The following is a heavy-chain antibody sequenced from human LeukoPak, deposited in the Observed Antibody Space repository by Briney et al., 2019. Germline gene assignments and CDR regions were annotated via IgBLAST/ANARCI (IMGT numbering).Heavy chain of an antibody. CDR2: ISYSGST. Sequence: SDTLSLTCTVSGDLISSYYWSWFRQPPGRGLDWIGYISYSGSTKYNPSLKSRVTISVDTSKNQFSLKLSSVTAADTAVYFCATRGPTVTTYYGTDVWGPGTTVTVSS. V-gene: IGHV4-59*08. D-gene: IGHD4-11*01. CDR3: ATRGPTVTTYYGTDV. CDR1: GDLISSYY. J-gene: IGHJ6*02.